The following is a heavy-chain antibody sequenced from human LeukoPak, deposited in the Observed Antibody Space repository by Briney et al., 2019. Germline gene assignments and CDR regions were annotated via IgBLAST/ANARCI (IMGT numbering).Heavy chain of an antibody. Sequence: GGSLRLSCAASGFTFSSYAMSWVRQAPGRGLEWVSGISGSGSITLYADSVKGRFAISRDNSKSTVFLHMNSLRVEDTAIYYCATRDVSDSSIYSPLFAFWGQGTLVTVSS. CDR2: ISGSGSIT. CDR1: GFTFSSYA. V-gene: IGHV3-23*01. CDR3: ATRDVSDSSIYSPLFAF. D-gene: IGHD3-22*01. J-gene: IGHJ4*02.